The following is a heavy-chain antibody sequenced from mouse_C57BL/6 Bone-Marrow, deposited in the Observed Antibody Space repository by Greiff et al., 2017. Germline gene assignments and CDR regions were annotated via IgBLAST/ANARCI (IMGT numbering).Heavy chain of an antibody. CDR3: AGGEFTRSFAY. CDR2: ISDGGSYT. Sequence: EVKVVESGGGLVKPGGSLKLSCAASGFTFSSYAMSWVLQTPEKRLEWVAPISDGGSYTYYPDNVKGRFTIARDKAKNNLDLQMSQLKSEDTAMYYCAGGEFTRSFAYWGQGTLVTVTA. CDR1: GFTFSSYA. V-gene: IGHV5-4*03. D-gene: IGHD2-12*01. J-gene: IGHJ3*01.